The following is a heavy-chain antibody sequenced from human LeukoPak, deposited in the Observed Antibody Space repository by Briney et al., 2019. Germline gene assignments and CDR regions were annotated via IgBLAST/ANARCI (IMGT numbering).Heavy chain of an antibody. CDR3: ARGDYDILTGYYPPWGFDP. V-gene: IGHV4-4*07. CDR2: IYTSGST. Sequence: SETLSLTCTVSGGSISSYYWSWIRQPAGKGLEWIGRIYTSGSTNYNPSLKSRVTMSVDTSKNQFSLKLSSVTAADTAVYYCARGDYDILTGYYPPWGFDPWGQGTLVTVSS. J-gene: IGHJ5*02. D-gene: IGHD3-9*01. CDR1: GGSISSYY.